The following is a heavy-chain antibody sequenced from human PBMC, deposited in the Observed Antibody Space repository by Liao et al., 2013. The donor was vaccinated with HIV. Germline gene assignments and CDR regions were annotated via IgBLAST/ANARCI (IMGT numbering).Heavy chain of an antibody. Sequence: QVQLQESGPGLVKPSETLSVICTLSGDSIKENNWNWIRQSAGKGLEWIGRIDTTGNANYYFSFRSRVTMFVDTSKNQFSLRLRSVTAADTAVYYCARDTYDVFGHLYVFDSWAREPWSSSPQ. CDR3: ARDTYDVFGHLYVFDS. CDR2: IDTTGNA. J-gene: IGHJ4*02. V-gene: IGHV4-4*07. D-gene: IGHD2/OR15-2a*01. CDR1: GDSIKENN.